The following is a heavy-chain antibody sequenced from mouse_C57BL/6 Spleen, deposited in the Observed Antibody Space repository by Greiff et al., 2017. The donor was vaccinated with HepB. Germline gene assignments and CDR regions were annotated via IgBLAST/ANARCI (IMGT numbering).Heavy chain of an antibody. D-gene: IGHD1-1*01. CDR3: ARSTYYGSEGAMDY. CDR1: GYTFTDYY. V-gene: IGHV1-26*01. CDR2: INPNNGGT. Sequence: VQLQQSGPELVKPGASVKISCKASGYTFTDYYMNWVKQSHGKSLEWIGDINPNNGGTSYNQKFKGKATLTVDKSSSTAYMELRSLTSEDSAVYYCARSTYYGSEGAMDYWGQGTSVTVSS. J-gene: IGHJ4*01.